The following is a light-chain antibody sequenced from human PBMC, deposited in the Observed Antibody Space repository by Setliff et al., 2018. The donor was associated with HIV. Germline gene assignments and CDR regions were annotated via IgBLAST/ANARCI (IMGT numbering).Light chain of an antibody. J-gene: IGLJ1*01. CDR3: CSNTGSNTFV. CDR1: SNDVGRYDL. V-gene: IGLV2-23*01. CDR2: QAT. Sequence: QSVLTQPASVSGSPGQPITISCTGTSNDVGRYDLVSWYQQHPARAPKLIIYQATRRPSGVSNRFSGSKSGNVASLTISGLQAEDEADYYCCSNTGSNTFVFGTGTKAPS.